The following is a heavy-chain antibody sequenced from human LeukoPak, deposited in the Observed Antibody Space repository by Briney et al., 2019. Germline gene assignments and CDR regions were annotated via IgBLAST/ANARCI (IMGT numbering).Heavy chain of an antibody. CDR1: GGSFRGHY. D-gene: IGHD3-3*01. V-gene: IGHV4-34*01. J-gene: IGHJ5*02. CDR3: ASRGFWSGYSPRWFDP. CDR2: INHSGSI. Sequence: SETLSLTCAVYGGSFRGHYWSWIRQPPGKGLEWIGEINHSGSINYNPSFKSRVTILVDTSKNQFSLKLSSVTAADTAVYYCASRGFWSGYSPRWFDPWGQGTLVTVSS.